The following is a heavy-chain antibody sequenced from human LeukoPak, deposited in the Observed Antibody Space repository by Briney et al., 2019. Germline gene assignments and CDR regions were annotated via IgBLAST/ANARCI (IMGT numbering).Heavy chain of an antibody. Sequence: SETLSLTCAVYGGSFSGYYWSWIRQPPGKGLEWIGEINHSGGTNYNPSLKSRVTISVDTSKNQFSLKLSSVTAADTAVYYCARAVWGYGGNSVRAGNWFDPWGQGTLVTVSS. J-gene: IGHJ5*02. V-gene: IGHV4-34*01. CDR3: ARAVWGYGGNSVRAGNWFDP. CDR1: GGSFSGYY. CDR2: INHSGGT. D-gene: IGHD3-16*01.